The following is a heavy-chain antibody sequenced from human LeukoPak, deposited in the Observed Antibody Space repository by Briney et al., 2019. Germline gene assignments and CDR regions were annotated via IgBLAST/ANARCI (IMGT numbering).Heavy chain of an antibody. J-gene: IGHJ6*03. V-gene: IGHV3-30*02. CDR1: GFTFSTYG. CDR2: IRYDGSNK. D-gene: IGHD2-2*01. CDR3: AKDGKYYLVVPAGSLPLYYMDV. Sequence: QTGGSLRLSCEASGFTFSTYGMHWVRQAPGKGLEWVAFIRYDGSNKYYADSVHGRFTISRDNSKNTVDLQMNSLRTEDTAMYYCAKDGKYYLVVPAGSLPLYYMDVWGKGSTVTVSS.